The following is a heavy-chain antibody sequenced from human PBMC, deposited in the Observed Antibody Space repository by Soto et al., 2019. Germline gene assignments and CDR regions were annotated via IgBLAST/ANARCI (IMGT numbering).Heavy chain of an antibody. CDR3: AKATATSGGAFEI. J-gene: IGHJ3*02. CDR1: GFICSSYD. D-gene: IGHD1-1*01. V-gene: IGHV3-23*01. Sequence: GGSLRLSCVVSGFICSSYDMSWVRQAPGKGLEWVSTILVGGSTHYEDSVKGRFTISRDTSKNTVYLRMNSLTAGDTAFYYCAKATATSGGAFEIYGQGTMVTVSS. CDR2: ILVGGST.